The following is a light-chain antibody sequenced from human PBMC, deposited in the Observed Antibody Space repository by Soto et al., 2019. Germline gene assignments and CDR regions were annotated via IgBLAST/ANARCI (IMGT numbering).Light chain of an antibody. Sequence: QSALTQPASVSGSPGQSITISCTGTSSDVGGYNYVSWYQPHPGKAPKLMIYDVSNRPSGVSTRFSGSKSGNTASLTISGLQAEDEADDYCSAYTSSSTLMVFGGGTKRTVL. J-gene: IGLJ2*01. V-gene: IGLV2-14*01. CDR1: SSDVGGYNY. CDR3: SAYTSSSTLMV. CDR2: DVS.